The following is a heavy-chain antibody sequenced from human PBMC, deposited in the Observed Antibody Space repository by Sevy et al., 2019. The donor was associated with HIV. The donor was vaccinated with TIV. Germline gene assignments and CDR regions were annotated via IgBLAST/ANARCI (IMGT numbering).Heavy chain of an antibody. CDR2: MSGRGDSR. D-gene: IGHD3-3*01. V-gene: IGHV3-23*01. CDR3: AKDVPDQSWYDDFWSGSPCFDY. J-gene: IGHJ4*01. CDR1: GFRFGSQA. Sequence: GGSLRLSCVGSGFRFGSQAMSWVRQAPGKGLEWVSGMSGRGDSRGYAHSVKGRFTISRDKSKNTVYLQMRSLTAEDMYLCYCAKDVPDQSWYDDFWSGSPCFDYWGRGILVTVSS.